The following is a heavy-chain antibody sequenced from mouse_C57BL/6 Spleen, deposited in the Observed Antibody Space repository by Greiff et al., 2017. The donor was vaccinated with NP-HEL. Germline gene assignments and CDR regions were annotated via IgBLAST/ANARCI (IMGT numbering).Heavy chain of an antibody. D-gene: IGHD1-1*01. CDR2: IWSGGST. CDR3: ARHGSSYYAMDY. Sequence: VKLVESGPGLVQPSQSLSITCTVSGFSLTSYGVHWVRQSPGKGLEWLGVIWSGGSTDYNAAFISRLSISKDNSKIQVFFKMNSLQADDTAIYYCARHGSSYYAMDYWGQGTSVTVSS. J-gene: IGHJ4*01. V-gene: IGHV2-2*01. CDR1: GFSLTSYG.